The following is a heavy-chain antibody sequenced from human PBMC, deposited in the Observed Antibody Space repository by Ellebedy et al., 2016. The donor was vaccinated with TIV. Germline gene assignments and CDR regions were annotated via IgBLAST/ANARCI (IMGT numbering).Heavy chain of an antibody. J-gene: IGHJ4*02. D-gene: IGHD5-12*01. CDR1: RYSFIGYY. Sequence: ASVKVSXKASRYSFIGYYMHWVRQAPGQGLEWMGWINPNNGGTNSAQKFQGRVTMTRDASIGTAYMELSRLRSDDTAVYYCVTRGYSGYDYFDYWGQGTLVTVSS. CDR2: INPNNGGT. CDR3: VTRGYSGYDYFDY. V-gene: IGHV1-2*02.